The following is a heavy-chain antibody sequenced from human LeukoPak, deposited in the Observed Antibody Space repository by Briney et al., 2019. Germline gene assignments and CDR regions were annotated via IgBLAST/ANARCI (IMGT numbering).Heavy chain of an antibody. CDR1: GFTFSSFG. J-gene: IGHJ4*02. CDR3: ARDPRSSSSYRFDY. Sequence: GRSLRLSCAASGFTFSSFGMHWVRQAPGKGLEWVAVIWNDGGNKYYTDSVQGRFTISRDNSKNTLYLQMISLRAEDTAVYYCARDPRSSSSYRFDYWGQGTLVTVSS. V-gene: IGHV3-33*01. CDR2: IWNDGGNK. D-gene: IGHD6-6*01.